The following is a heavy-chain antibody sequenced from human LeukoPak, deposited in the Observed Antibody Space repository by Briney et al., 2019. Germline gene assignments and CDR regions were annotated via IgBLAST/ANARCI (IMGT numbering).Heavy chain of an antibody. J-gene: IGHJ4*02. Sequence: PSETLSLTCTVSGGSISSSSYYWGWIRQPPGKGLEWIGSIYYSGSTYYNPSLKSRVTISVDTSKNQFSLKLSSVTAADTAVYYCARLTYYYDSSGYSLPLFDYWGQGTLVTVSS. V-gene: IGHV4-39*01. CDR2: IYYSGST. CDR3: ARLTYYYDSSGYSLPLFDY. CDR1: GGSISSSSYY. D-gene: IGHD3-22*01.